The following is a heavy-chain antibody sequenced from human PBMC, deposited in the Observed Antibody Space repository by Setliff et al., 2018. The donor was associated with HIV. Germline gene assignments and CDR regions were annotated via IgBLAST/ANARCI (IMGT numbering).Heavy chain of an antibody. CDR2: VNHSGSS. J-gene: IGHJ4*01. Sequence: SETLSLTCAVYGESFSGYYWSWIRQPPGKGLEWIGEVNHSGSSSYNPSLKSRVNILVDTSKNQFSLKLTSVTAADTAVYYCARVKMIAGTDYFDYWG. D-gene: IGHD3-22*01. CDR3: ARVKMIAGTDYFDY. CDR1: GESFSGYY. V-gene: IGHV4-34*01.